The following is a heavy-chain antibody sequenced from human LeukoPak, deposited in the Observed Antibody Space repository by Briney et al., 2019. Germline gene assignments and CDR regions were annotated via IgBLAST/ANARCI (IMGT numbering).Heavy chain of an antibody. CDR2: IYFSGST. Sequence: SETLSHTCTVSGGSISSGDYYWSWIRQPPGKGLEWIGYIYFSGSTYYNPSLKSRVTISVDTSKNQFSLKLSSVTAADTAVYYCAGSGWTLDCWGQGTLVTVSS. V-gene: IGHV4-30-4*01. J-gene: IGHJ4*02. CDR1: GGSISSGDYY. D-gene: IGHD6-19*01. CDR3: AGSGWTLDC.